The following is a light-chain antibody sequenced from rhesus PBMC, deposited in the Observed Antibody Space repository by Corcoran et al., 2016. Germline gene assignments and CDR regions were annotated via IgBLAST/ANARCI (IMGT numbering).Light chain of an antibody. CDR2: DVN. J-gene: IGLJ1*01. CDR3: TSYADNYTYI. V-gene: IGLV2-23*01. CDR1: SSDIGGYKY. Sequence: QAALTQPPSVSGSPGQSVTISCTGTSSDIGGYKYVSWYQQHPGKAPKLMIYDVNQRPSGVSDRFSGSKSGSTASLTVSGLQTEDEAVYYCTSYADNYTYIFGSGTRLTVL.